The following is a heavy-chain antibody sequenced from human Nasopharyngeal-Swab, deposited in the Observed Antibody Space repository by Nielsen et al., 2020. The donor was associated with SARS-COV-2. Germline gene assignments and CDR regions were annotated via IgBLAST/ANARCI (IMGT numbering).Heavy chain of an antibody. D-gene: IGHD3-3*01. J-gene: IGHJ6*02. CDR3: ARGTVFGVANGMDV. Sequence: GSLKISCAASGFTFRDYSMNWVRQAPGKGLEWVSSIGRYGTDIFPADSVKGRFSVFRDAANKSIYLQMRSLRAEDTAVYYCARGTVFGVANGMDVWGQGTTVTVSS. CDR2: IGRYGTDI. V-gene: IGHV3-21*01. CDR1: GFTFRDYS.